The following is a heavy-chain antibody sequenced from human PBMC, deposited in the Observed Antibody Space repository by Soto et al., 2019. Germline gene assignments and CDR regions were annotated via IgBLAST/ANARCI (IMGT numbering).Heavy chain of an antibody. CDR3: ARDPDYGDYGGYFFDS. D-gene: IGHD4-17*01. Sequence: QVQLVQSGAEVKKPGASVKVSCKTSGYTFAAYYIHWIRQAPGQGIEWMGWINPTSGGTVYAQNFQDRVTMTRDTSISTAYMELRRLNSDDTAVYYCARDPDYGDYGGYFFDSWGQGTPVTVSS. J-gene: IGHJ4*02. CDR1: GYTFAAYY. CDR2: INPTSGGT. V-gene: IGHV1-2*02.